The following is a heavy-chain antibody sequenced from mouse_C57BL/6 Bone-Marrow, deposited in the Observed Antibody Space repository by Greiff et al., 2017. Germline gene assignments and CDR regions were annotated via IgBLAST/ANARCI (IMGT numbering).Heavy chain of an antibody. J-gene: IGHJ2*01. D-gene: IGHD2-2*01. CDR2: IYPRSGNT. V-gene: IGHV1-81*01. CDR3: ARVDLLWLRQGVGY. CDR1: GYTFTSYG. Sequence: QVQLQQSGAELARPGASVKLSCKASGYTFTSYGISWVKQRTGQGLEWIGEIYPRSGNTYYNEKFKGKATLTADKSSSTAYMELRSLTSDDSAVYFWARVDLLWLRQGVGYWGQGTTLTVTS.